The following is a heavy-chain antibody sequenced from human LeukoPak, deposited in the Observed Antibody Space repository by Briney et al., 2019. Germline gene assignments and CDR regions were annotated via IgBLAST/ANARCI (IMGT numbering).Heavy chain of an antibody. CDR2: ISPSGGST. CDR1: GYTFTSYY. D-gene: IGHD4-17*01. CDR3: ARDTDGDWYFDL. Sequence: ASVKVSCKASGYTFTSYYMHWVRQAPGQGLEWMGIISPSGGSTSYAQKFQGRVTMTRDMSTSTVYMELSSLRSEDTAVYYCARDTDGDWYFDLWGRGTLVTVSS. J-gene: IGHJ2*01. V-gene: IGHV1-46*01.